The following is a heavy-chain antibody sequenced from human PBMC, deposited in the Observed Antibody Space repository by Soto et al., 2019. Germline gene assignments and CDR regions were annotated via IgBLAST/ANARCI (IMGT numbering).Heavy chain of an antibody. V-gene: IGHV4-4*02. CDR2: TSHDGVT. CDR1: SGSIDNVYW. CDR3: ARGQWDTAMVGFDP. D-gene: IGHD5-18*01. J-gene: IGHJ5*02. Sequence: SEILSLTCAVSSGSIDNVYWWSWVRQSPGKGLEWIGETSHDGVTNYNPSLKSRVTISVDTSKNQFSLKLSSVTAADTAVYYCARGQWDTAMVGFDPWGQGTLVTVSS.